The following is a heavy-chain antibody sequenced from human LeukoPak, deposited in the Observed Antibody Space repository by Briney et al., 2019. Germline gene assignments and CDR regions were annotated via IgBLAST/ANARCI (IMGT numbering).Heavy chain of an antibody. CDR3: AREQLAAAGYYYYGMGV. J-gene: IGHJ6*02. V-gene: IGHV1-18*01. D-gene: IGHD6-13*01. CDR2: ISAYNGNT. Sequence: GASVKVSCKASGYTFTSYGISWVRQAPGQGLEWMGWISAYNGNTNYAQKLQGRVTMTTDTSTSTAYMELRSLRSDDTAVYYCAREQLAAAGYYYYGMGVWGQGTTVTVSS. CDR1: GYTFTSYG.